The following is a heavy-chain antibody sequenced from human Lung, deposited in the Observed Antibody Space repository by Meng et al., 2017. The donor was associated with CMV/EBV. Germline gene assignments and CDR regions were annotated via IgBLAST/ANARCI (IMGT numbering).Heavy chain of an antibody. Sequence: SETXSLXCAISGDNVSSNSAAWNWIRQSPSRGLEWLGRTYYRSKWYNDFAPSVKSRITFNPDTSKNQLSLHLTSVTPEDTAVYYCARDLNYYDSSGNYYVGWLDPWXQRTLVTVSS. V-gene: IGHV6-1*01. CDR2: TYYRSKWYN. D-gene: IGHD3-22*01. CDR3: ARDLNYYDSSGNYYVGWLDP. J-gene: IGHJ5*02. CDR1: GDNVSSNSAA.